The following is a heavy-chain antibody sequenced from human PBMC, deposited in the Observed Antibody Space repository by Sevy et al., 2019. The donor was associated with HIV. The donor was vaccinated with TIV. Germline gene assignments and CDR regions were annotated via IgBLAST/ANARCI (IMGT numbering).Heavy chain of an antibody. CDR1: GFTFKNFG. Sequence: QLGGPLKLSCVASGFTFKNFGMHWFRQVPGKGGEGVAYVSLEGSKQYYPASVRGRFTISRDNSKNTLYLQIYSLRGDDTALFYCARDLYGIGDVWGQGTTVTVSS. J-gene: IGHJ6*02. CDR2: VSLEGSKQ. CDR3: ARDLYGIGDV. V-gene: IGHV3-30-3*01. D-gene: IGHD2-2*02.